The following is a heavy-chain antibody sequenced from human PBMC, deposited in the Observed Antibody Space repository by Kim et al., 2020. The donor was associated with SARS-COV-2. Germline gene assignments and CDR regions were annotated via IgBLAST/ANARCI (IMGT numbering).Heavy chain of an antibody. Sequence: GGSLRLSCAASGFTFSSYWMSWVRQAPGKGLEWVANIKQDGSEKYYVDSVKGRFTISRDNAKNSLYLQMNSLRAEDTAVYYCARTEDIVVVPAANGGYFDYWGQGTLVTVSS. J-gene: IGHJ4*02. V-gene: IGHV3-7*01. CDR2: IKQDGSEK. CDR3: ARTEDIVVVPAANGGYFDY. CDR1: GFTFSSYW. D-gene: IGHD2-2*01.